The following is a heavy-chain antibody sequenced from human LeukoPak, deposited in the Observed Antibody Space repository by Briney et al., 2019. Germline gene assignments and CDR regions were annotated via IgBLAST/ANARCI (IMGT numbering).Heavy chain of an antibody. D-gene: IGHD5-12*01. J-gene: IGHJ4*02. CDR1: GFTFSSYA. Sequence: PGGSLRLSCAASGFTFSSYAMHWVRQAPGKGLEWVAVISYDGSNKYYADSVKGRFTISRDNSKNTLYLQMNSLRAEDTAVYYCARPRGYSGYDFHFDYRGQGTLVTVSS. CDR2: ISYDGSNK. V-gene: IGHV3-30*04. CDR3: ARPRGYSGYDFHFDY.